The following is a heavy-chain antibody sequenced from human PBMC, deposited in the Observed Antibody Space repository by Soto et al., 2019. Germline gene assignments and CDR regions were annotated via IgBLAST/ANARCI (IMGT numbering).Heavy chain of an antibody. CDR3: ARDWRPPTGYCSSTSCAFDP. CDR2: ITDTGGDA. CDR1: GLTFGSRA. Sequence: PGGSLRLSCVASGLTFGSRAMSWVRQSPGEGLEWVSTITDTGGDAKYADSVRGRFAISRDNSKNTLYLQMSALRAEDSAIYYCARDWRPPTGYCSSTSCAFDPWDQGTLVTVSS. J-gene: IGHJ5*02. D-gene: IGHD2-2*01. V-gene: IGHV3-23*01.